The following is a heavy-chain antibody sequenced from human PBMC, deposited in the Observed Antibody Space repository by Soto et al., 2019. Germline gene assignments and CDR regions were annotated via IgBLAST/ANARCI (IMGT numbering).Heavy chain of an antibody. CDR2: INPANGNT. CDR3: TRSAISPYGGLIGPFDY. Sequence: QVPIGPSGAWEGKPWASGKVSCGATGFTFTCYGFHLVRPAPGKRLEWMGWINPANGNTKYSQKFQGRLTITSDTSANTVYMELNSLTSEDTAMYYCTRSAISPYGGLIGPFDYWGQGNLVTVSS. V-gene: IGHV1-3*05. J-gene: IGHJ4*02. D-gene: IGHD3-16*02. CDR1: GFTFTCYG.